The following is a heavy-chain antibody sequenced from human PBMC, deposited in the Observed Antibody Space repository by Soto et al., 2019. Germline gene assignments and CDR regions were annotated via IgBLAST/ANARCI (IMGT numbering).Heavy chain of an antibody. CDR3: ARAVEFYDSSGYYQP. Sequence: SQTLSLTCAISGDSVSINSAAWNWIRQSPSRGLEWLGRTYYRSKWYNDYAVSVKSRITINPDTSKNQFSLQLNSVTPEDTAVYYCARAVEFYDSSGYYQPWGQGTLVTVSS. V-gene: IGHV6-1*01. D-gene: IGHD3-22*01. J-gene: IGHJ5*02. CDR1: GDSVSINSAA. CDR2: TYYRSKWYN.